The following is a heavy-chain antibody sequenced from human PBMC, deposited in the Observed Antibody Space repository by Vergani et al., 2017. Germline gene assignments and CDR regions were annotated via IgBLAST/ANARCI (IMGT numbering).Heavy chain of an antibody. J-gene: IGHJ6*02. D-gene: IGHD4-17*01. V-gene: IGHV1-69*13. CDR2: IIPIFGTA. CDR3: ARRTVKEEGVLGGMDV. Sequence: QVQLVQSGAEVKKPGSSVKVSCKASGGTFSSYAISLVRQAPGQGLEWMGRIIPIFGTANYAQKFQGRVTITADESTSTAYMELSSMRSEDTAVYYCARRTVKEEGVLGGMDVWGQGTTVTVSS. CDR1: GGTFSSYA.